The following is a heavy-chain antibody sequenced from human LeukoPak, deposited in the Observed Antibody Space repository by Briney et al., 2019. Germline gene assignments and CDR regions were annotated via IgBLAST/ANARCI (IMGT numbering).Heavy chain of an antibody. CDR2: IYTRGST. CDR3: VYYYGSGSVEY. J-gene: IGHJ4*02. V-gene: IGHV4-4*07. CDR1: GGSISCYY. D-gene: IGHD3-10*01. Sequence: PSETLSLTCTVSGGSISCYYWSWIRQPAGKGLEWIGRIYTRGSTNYNPSLKSRVTMSVDTSKNQFSLKLSSVTAADTAVYYCVYYYGSGSVEYWGQGTLVTVSS.